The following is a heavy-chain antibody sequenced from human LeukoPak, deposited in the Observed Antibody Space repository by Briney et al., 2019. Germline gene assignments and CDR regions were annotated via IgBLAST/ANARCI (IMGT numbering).Heavy chain of an antibody. CDR3: ARRVVVPAAPYYFDY. Sequence: PGGSLRLSCAASGFTFSSNAMCWVRQAPGKGLEWVSLISGTGGTTYYADSVKGRLTISRDNAKNTLYLQMNSLRAEDTAVYYCARRVVVPAAPYYFDYWGQGTLVTVSS. CDR2: ISGTGGTT. CDR1: GFTFSSNA. D-gene: IGHD2-2*01. J-gene: IGHJ4*02. V-gene: IGHV3-23*01.